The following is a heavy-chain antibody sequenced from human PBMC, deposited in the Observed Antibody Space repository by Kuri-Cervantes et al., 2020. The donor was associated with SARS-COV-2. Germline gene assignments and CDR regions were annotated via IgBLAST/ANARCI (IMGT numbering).Heavy chain of an antibody. V-gene: IGHV1-46*01. J-gene: IGHJ3*02. CDR1: GYTFTGYY. D-gene: IGHD6-6*01. CDR2: INPSGGST. CDR3: ARLSHSSSSIAFDI. Sequence: GGSLRLSCKASGYTFTGYYMHWVRQAPGQGLEWMGIINPSGGSTSYAQKFQGRVTMTRDTSTSTVYMELSSLRSEDTAVYYCARLSHSSSSIAFDIWGQGTMVTVSS.